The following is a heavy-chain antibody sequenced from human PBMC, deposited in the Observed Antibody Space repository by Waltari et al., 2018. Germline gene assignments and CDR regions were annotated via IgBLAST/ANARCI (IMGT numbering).Heavy chain of an antibody. D-gene: IGHD2-21*01. CDR1: GYTFTGYY. J-gene: IGHJ6*03. CDR2: INPNSGGT. CDR3: ARGYCGGDCYFSYYYYYMDV. Sequence: QVQLVQSGAEVKKPGASVKVSCKASGYTFTGYYMHWVRQAPGQGPAWMGWINPNSGGTNYAQKFQGRVTMSRDTSISTAYMELSRLRSDDTAVYYCARGYCGGDCYFSYYYYYMDVWGKGTTVTISS. V-gene: IGHV1-2*02.